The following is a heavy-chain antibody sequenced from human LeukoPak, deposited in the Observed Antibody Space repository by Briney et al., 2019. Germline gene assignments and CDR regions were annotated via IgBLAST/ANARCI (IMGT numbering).Heavy chain of an antibody. J-gene: IGHJ4*02. CDR2: IWYDGSNK. CDR3: AREAGNYYDSSGYYSHYFDY. CDR1: GFTFSSYG. Sequence: GGSLRLSCAASGFTFSSYGMLGVRQAPGKGLEWVAVIWYDGSNKYYADSVKGRFTISRDNSKNTLYLQMNSLRAEDTAVYYCAREAGNYYDSSGYYSHYFDYWGQGTLVTVSS. V-gene: IGHV3-33*01. D-gene: IGHD3-22*01.